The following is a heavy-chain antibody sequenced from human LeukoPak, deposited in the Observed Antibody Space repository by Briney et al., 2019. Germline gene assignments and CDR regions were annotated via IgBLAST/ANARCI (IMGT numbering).Heavy chain of an antibody. V-gene: IGHV1-18*01. CDR1: GYTFTSYG. CDR3: ARDLGLAAAGNVGGYYFDY. Sequence: GASVKVSCKASGYTFTSYGISWVRQAPGQGLEWMGWISAYNGNTNYAQKLQGRVTMATDTSTSTAYMELRSLRSDDTAVYYCARDLGLAAAGNVGGYYFDYWGQGTLVTVSS. CDR2: ISAYNGNT. D-gene: IGHD6-13*01. J-gene: IGHJ4*02.